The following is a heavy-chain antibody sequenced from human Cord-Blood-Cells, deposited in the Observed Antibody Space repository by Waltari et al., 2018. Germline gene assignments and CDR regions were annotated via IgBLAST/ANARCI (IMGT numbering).Heavy chain of an antibody. CDR2: INHSGST. J-gene: IGHJ5*02. Sequence: QVQLQQWGAGLLKPSETLSLTCAVYGGSFSGYYRSWIRQPPGKGLEWIGEINHSGSTNYNPSLKSRVTISVDTSKNQFSLKLSSVTAADTAVYYCARLYYDFWSGHPGYNWFDPWGQGTLVTVSS. CDR3: ARLYYDFWSGHPGYNWFDP. CDR1: GGSFSGYY. D-gene: IGHD3-3*01. V-gene: IGHV4-34*01.